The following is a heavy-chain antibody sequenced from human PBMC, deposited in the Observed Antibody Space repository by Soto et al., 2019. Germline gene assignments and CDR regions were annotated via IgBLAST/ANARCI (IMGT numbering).Heavy chain of an antibody. CDR2: ISGSGGST. V-gene: IGHV3-23*01. J-gene: IGHJ4*02. CDR1: GFTFSSYA. Sequence: GGSLRLSCAASGFTFSSYAMSWVRQAPGKGLEWVSAISGSGGSTYYADSVKGRFTISRDNSKSTLYLQMNSLRAEDTAVYYCAKRFRNSVYFDYWGQGTLVTVSS. D-gene: IGHD4-4*01. CDR3: AKRFRNSVYFDY.